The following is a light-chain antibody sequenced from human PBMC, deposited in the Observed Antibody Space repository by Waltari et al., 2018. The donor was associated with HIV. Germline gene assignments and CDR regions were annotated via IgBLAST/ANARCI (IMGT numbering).Light chain of an antibody. CDR1: SRDVGAYNY. CDR2: DVT. V-gene: IGLV2-11*01. CDR3: CSYGGTHSSPSV. J-gene: IGLJ3*02. Sequence: QSALTQPRSVSGSPGLSVTISCTGTSRDVGAYNYVSWYQRLPGKAPKLIIYDVTKRPSGVPDRFSGSKSGNTASLSISGLQADDEADYYCCSYGGTHSSPSVFGGGTRLTVL.